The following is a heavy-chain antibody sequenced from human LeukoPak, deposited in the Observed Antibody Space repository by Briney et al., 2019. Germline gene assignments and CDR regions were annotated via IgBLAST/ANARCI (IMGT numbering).Heavy chain of an antibody. CDR3: AGDTYGSDY. CDR2: IFYSGST. Sequence: PSETLFLTCTVSGGSISSYYWNWIRQPPRKGLEWIGYIFYSGSTNYNPSLESRVTISVDTSKNQFSLKLSSVTAADTAVYYCAGDTYGSDYWGQGTLVTVSS. D-gene: IGHD3-10*01. CDR1: GGSISSYY. J-gene: IGHJ4*02. V-gene: IGHV4-59*01.